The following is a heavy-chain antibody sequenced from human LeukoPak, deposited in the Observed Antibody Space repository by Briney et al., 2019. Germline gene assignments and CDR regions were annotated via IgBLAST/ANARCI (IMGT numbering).Heavy chain of an antibody. J-gene: IGHJ4*02. CDR3: ARDRWVLGATTPYFFDY. V-gene: IGHV1-18*01. CDR2: ISAYSGNT. Sequence: ASVKVSCKTSGYTFTDYGISWVRQAPGPGLEWMGWISAYSGNTNSAQTFQGRVTMTTDTSTSTAYMELRSLRSDDTAVYYCARDRWVLGATTPYFFDYWGQGTLVTVSS. CDR1: GYTFTDYG. D-gene: IGHD1-26*01.